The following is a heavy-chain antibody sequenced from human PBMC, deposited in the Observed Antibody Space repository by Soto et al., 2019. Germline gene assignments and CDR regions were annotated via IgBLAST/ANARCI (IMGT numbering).Heavy chain of an antibody. Sequence: QVRLEQSGAEVKTPGASVTVSCTTSGKTSTGYYVHWVRQAPGQGREWMGWINPNSGGTKFAQKFQGRVTMTRDTSIKTVYISVPSVTSDNSAVYYCATRGSSWWASLASWGQGTRVIVSS. CDR3: ATRGSSWWASLAS. V-gene: IGHV1-2*02. J-gene: IGHJ4*02. D-gene: IGHD6-13*01. CDR1: GKTSTGYY. CDR2: INPNSGGT.